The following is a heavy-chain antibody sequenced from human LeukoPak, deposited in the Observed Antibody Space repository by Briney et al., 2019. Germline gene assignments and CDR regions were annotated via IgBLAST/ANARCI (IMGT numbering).Heavy chain of an antibody. CDR3: TSANYGPAY. CDR1: GFTFSSAW. Sequence: GGSLRLSCAASGFTFSSAWMSWVRQAPGKGLEWVANVNQDGSGKYYVDSVKGRFTISKDNAKNSLYLQMNSLRAEETAVYYCTSANYGPAYWGQGTLVTVSS. V-gene: IGHV3-7*01. CDR2: VNQDGSGK. J-gene: IGHJ4*02. D-gene: IGHD5-24*01.